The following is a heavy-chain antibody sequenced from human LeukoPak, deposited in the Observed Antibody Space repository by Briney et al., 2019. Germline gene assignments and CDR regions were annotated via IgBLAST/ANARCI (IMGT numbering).Heavy chain of an antibody. CDR3: AKEYGMVRGVKDY. CDR2: ISSSSSTI. V-gene: IGHV3-48*04. Sequence: GGSLRLSCAASGFTVSSNYMNWVRQAPGKGLEWVSYISSSSSTIYYADSVKGRFTISRDNAKNSLYLQMNSLRAEDTAVYYCAKEYGMVRGVKDYWGQGTLVTVFS. CDR1: GFTVSSNY. J-gene: IGHJ4*02. D-gene: IGHD3-10*01.